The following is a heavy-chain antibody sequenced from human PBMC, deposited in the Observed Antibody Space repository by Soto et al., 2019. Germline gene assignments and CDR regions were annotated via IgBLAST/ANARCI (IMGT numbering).Heavy chain of an antibody. CDR2: MNPNSDTT. CDR3: ARVTVTTGSLYQYWYYMDV. J-gene: IGHJ6*03. Sequence: QVQLVQSGAEVKKPGASVKVSCTASGFTFTDYDVNWVRQAAGQGLEWMGSMNPNSDTTDYAQMFQGRLTLTRNTSRDTVYLYLSSLSSEDTAVYYCARVTVTTGSLYQYWYYMDVWGKGTTVTVSS. V-gene: IGHV1-8*01. D-gene: IGHD4-17*01. CDR1: GFTFTDYD.